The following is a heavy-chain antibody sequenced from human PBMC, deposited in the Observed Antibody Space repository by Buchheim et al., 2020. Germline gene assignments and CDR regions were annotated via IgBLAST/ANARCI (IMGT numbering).Heavy chain of an antibody. CDR3: ARDASRIAVAGSMYYFDY. CDR1: GYIFTNYA. V-gene: IGHV1-3*01. CDR2: INAGNGNT. Sequence: QVQLVHSGAEVQKSGASVKVSCKASGYIFTNYAMHWVRQAPGQRLEWMGWINAGNGNTKYSQKFQGRVSITRDTFASTVYMELSSLRSENTAVYFCARDASRIAVAGSMYYFDYWGQGTL. D-gene: IGHD6-19*01. J-gene: IGHJ4*02.